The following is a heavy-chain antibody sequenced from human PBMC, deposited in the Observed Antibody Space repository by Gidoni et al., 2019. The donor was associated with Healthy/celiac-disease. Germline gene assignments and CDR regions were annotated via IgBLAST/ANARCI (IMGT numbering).Heavy chain of an antibody. CDR2: ISGSGGST. CDR3: AKSKYTYYYDSSGYYHITYYYYGMDV. J-gene: IGHJ6*02. V-gene: IGHV3-23*01. CDR1: GFTFSSYA. Sequence: EVQLLESGGGLVQPGGSLRLSCAASGFTFSSYAMSWVRPAPGKGLEWVSAISGSGGSTYYADSVKGRFTISRDNSKNTLYLQMNSLRAEDTAVYYCAKSKYTYYYDSSGYYHITYYYYGMDVWGQGTTVTVSS. D-gene: IGHD3-22*01.